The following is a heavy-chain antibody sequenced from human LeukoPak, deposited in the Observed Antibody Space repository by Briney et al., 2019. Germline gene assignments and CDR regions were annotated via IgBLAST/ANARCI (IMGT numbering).Heavy chain of an antibody. CDR1: GFTFSSYE. D-gene: IGHD3-16*02. Sequence: GGSLRLSCAASGFTFSSYEMNWVRQAPGKGLEWVSYISSSGSTIYYADSVKGRFTISRDNAKNSLYLQMNSLRAEDTAVYYCARDLGRRYYDYVWGSYQEPYFDYWGQGTLVTVSS. CDR3: ARDLGRRYYDYVWGSYQEPYFDY. CDR2: ISSSGSTI. J-gene: IGHJ4*02. V-gene: IGHV3-48*03.